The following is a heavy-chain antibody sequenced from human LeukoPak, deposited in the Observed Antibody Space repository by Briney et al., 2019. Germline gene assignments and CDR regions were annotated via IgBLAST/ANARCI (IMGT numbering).Heavy chain of an antibody. V-gene: IGHV4-59*01. J-gene: IGHJ2*01. Sequence: SETLPLTCTISGGSISSYYWSWIRQPPGKGLEWIGYVYYRGTTNYNPSLKSRVTISVDTSKNQFSLNLNSVTAADTAVYYCARDLEHGGNSIWYFDLWGRGTLVTVSS. CDR1: GGSISSYY. CDR3: ARDLEHGGNSIWYFDL. D-gene: IGHD4-23*01. CDR2: VYYRGTT.